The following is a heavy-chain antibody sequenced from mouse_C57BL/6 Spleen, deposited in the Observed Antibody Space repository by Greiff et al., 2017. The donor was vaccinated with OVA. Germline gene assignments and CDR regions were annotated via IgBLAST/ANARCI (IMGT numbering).Heavy chain of an antibody. CDR3: ARGGGYYAMDY. J-gene: IGHJ4*01. Sequence: EVHLVESGGGLVQPGGSLSLSCAASGFTFTDYYMSWVRQPPGKALEWLGFIRNKANGYTTEYSASVKGRLTISRDNSQSILYLQRNARRAEDSSTYYCARGGGYYAMDYWGQGTSVTVSS. CDR2: IRNKANGYTT. CDR1: GFTFTDYY. V-gene: IGHV7-3*01.